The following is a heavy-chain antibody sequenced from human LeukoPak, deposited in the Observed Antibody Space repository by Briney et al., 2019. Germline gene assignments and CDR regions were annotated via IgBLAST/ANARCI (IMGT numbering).Heavy chain of an antibody. CDR2: ISSRSRTI. J-gene: IGHJ4*02. D-gene: IGHD6-13*01. CDR1: GFIFSSYD. Sequence: PGGSLRLSCAASGFIFSSYDFNWVRQAPGKGLEWVSYISSRSRTIYYADSVKGRFTISRDNAKNSLYLQMNSLRAEDTADYYCLGSNIAAVWGQGTLVTVSS. CDR3: LGSNIAAV. V-gene: IGHV3-48*04.